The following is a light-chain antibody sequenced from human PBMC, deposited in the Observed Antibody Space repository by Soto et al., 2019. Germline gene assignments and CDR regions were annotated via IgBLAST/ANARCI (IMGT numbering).Light chain of an antibody. CDR1: QGISNH. Sequence: QLPQSPSSLSASLGDRVTITCLASQGISNHLGWYQQKPGKAPELLIYAASTLQTGVPSRFSGGGSGTDFTLTITSLQPEDFATYYCQQYNNWPMWTCGQGTK. J-gene: IGKJ1*01. CDR3: QQYNNWPMWT. V-gene: IGKV1-9*01. CDR2: AAS.